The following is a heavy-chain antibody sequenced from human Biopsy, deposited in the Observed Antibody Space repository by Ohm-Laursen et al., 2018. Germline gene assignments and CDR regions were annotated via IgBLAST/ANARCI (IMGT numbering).Heavy chain of an antibody. J-gene: IGHJ4*02. Sequence: ASVKVSCKASGYTFTNYCISWVRQAPGQGLEWMGWISPYNGDTDYAQKLQGRVTMTTDTSTSTAYMDLRSLRSDDTAVYYCARDRWPHVTLLGLVVFDFWGQGTLVIVSS. V-gene: IGHV1-18*01. CDR2: ISPYNGDT. CDR1: GYTFTNYC. CDR3: ARDRWPHVTLLGLVVFDF. D-gene: IGHD3-3*01.